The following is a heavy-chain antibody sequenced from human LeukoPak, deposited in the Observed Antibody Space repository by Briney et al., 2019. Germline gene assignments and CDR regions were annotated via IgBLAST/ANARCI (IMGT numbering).Heavy chain of an antibody. J-gene: IGHJ4*02. CDR1: GYSFTNYW. V-gene: IGHV5-51*01. CDR3: AIGGDSSTSCYRCFNY. CDR2: IYPDDSDT. Sequence: GESLKISCEGSGYSFTNYWIGWVRQMPGKGLEWMGIIYPDDSDTRYSPSFQGQVTISADKSIGTAYLQWSSLKASDTAMYYCAIGGDSSTSCYRCFNYWGQGTPVTVSS. D-gene: IGHD2-2*01.